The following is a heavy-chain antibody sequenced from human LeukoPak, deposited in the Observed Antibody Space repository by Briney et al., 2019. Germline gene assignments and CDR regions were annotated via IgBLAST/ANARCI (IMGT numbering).Heavy chain of an antibody. CDR3: ARVGRSLRAFDI. Sequence: SVKVSCKASGGTFSSYAISWVRQAPGQGLEWMGGIITIFGTANYAQKFQGRVTITADESTSTAYMELSSLRSDDTAVYYCARVGRSLRAFDIWGQGTMITVSS. J-gene: IGHJ3*02. CDR2: IITIFGTA. V-gene: IGHV1-69*13. CDR1: GGTFSSYA. D-gene: IGHD3-10*01.